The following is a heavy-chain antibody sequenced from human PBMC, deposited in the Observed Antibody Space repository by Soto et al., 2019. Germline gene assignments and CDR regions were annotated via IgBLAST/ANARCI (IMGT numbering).Heavy chain of an antibody. J-gene: IGHJ2*01. CDR3: ARPKGTTPAVWYFDI. D-gene: IGHD2-2*01. V-gene: IGHV4-59*08. CDR1: GDYISSHY. Sequence: QVQLQESGPGLVKPSETLSLTCTVSGDYISSHYWSWIRQPPGKGLEWIGYVYHSGKTDSNPSLKSRVTISRDTTKNQISLILTSVTAADTAVYYWARPKGTTPAVWYFDIWGRGTLVTVSS. CDR2: VYHSGKT.